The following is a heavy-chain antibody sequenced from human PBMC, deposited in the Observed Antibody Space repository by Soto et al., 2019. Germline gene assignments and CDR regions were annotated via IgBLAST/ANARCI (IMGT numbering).Heavy chain of an antibody. V-gene: IGHV4-61*01. CDR3: ARDPSTIIVARSALDI. CDR1: GGSGSSGSYY. CDR2: IYYSGST. J-gene: IGHJ3*02. D-gene: IGHD3-22*01. Sequence: WETLSLTCTVSGGSGSSGSYYWSWIRQPPGKGLEWIGYIYYSGSTNYNPSLKSRVTISVDTSKNQFSLKLSSVTAAETAVYYCARDPSTIIVARSALDIWAQGTTVAVSS.